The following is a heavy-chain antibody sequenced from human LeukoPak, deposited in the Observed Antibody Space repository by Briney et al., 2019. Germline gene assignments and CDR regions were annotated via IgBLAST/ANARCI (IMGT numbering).Heavy chain of an antibody. V-gene: IGHV1-2*02. Sequence: ASVKVSCKASGYTFIGYYMHWVRQAPGQGLEWMGWINPNSGATNYAQKFQDRVTMTRDTSISTAYTELSRLTSDDTAVYYCARENWFDSWGQGTLVSVSS. CDR1: GYTFIGYY. CDR2: INPNSGAT. J-gene: IGHJ5*01. CDR3: ARENWFDS.